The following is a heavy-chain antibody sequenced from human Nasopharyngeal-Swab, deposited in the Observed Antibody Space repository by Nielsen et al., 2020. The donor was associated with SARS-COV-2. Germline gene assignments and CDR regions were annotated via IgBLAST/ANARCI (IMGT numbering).Heavy chain of an antibody. V-gene: IGHV3-15*01. J-gene: IGHJ4*02. CDR2: IKSISDGGTT. Sequence: GESLKISCAASGLTFSNAWMTWVRQAPGKGLEWLARIKSISDGGTTDYAAPVKGRFTISRDDSRNTLFLQMTSLQTEDTGVYYCTNHYSSWGRGTLVTVSS. CDR3: TNHYSS. CDR1: GLTFSNAW. D-gene: IGHD6-19*01.